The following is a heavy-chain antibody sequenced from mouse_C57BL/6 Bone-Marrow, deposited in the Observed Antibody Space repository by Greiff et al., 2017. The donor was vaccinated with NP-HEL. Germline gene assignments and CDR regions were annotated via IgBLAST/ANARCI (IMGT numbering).Heavy chain of an antibody. J-gene: IGHJ3*01. Sequence: VQLQQSGAELVKPGASVKLSCTASGFNIKDYYMHSVKQRTEQGLEWIGRIDPEDGETKYVPKFQGKATITADTSSNTAYLQLSSLTSEDTAVYYGARGYGSSPTWFAYWGQGTLVTVSA. CDR3: ARGYGSSPTWFAY. V-gene: IGHV14-2*01. CDR1: GFNIKDYY. D-gene: IGHD1-1*01. CDR2: IDPEDGET.